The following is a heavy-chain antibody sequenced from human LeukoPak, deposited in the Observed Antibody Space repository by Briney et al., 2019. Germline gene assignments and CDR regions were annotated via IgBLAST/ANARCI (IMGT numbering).Heavy chain of an antibody. CDR3: ASDSYSSIGYY. CDR1: GGSFTGYY. D-gene: IGHD6-13*01. Sequence: PSETLSLTCVMYGGSFTGYYWSWIRQFPGKGLEWIGEISPRGTTYNPSLKSRVTISLGTTKNQFSLILTSMSAADAAVYFCASDSYSSIGYYWSQGTLVTVSS. V-gene: IGHV4-34*01. J-gene: IGHJ4*02. CDR2: ISPRGT.